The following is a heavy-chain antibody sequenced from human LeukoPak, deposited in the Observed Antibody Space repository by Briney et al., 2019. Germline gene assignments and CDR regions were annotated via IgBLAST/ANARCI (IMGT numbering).Heavy chain of an antibody. Sequence: GGSLRLSCAASGITFSSYGMSWVRQAPGKGLEWVSSISSTGGTTYYADSVKGRFTISRDNSKNTLYLQMNSLRAEDTAVYYCARLDYGDSLGPGAFDIWGQGTMVTVSS. CDR3: ARLDYGDSLGPGAFDI. CDR1: GITFSSYG. CDR2: ISSTGGTT. V-gene: IGHV3-23*01. J-gene: IGHJ3*02. D-gene: IGHD4-17*01.